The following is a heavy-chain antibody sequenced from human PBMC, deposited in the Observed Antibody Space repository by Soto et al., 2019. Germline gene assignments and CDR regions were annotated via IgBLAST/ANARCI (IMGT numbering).Heavy chain of an antibody. Sequence: QVQLLQSGAEVKKPGASVRISCKSSANTFINNYINWVRQAPGQGLEWLGVYNPRGGTTRYAQKFQSRVTMTGDTSTRTVFMELSNLKSEDTAVYYCARVYGLVQNDDFWSGYYDYWGQGTLVIVSS. D-gene: IGHD3-3*01. CDR2: YNPRGGTT. J-gene: IGHJ4*02. V-gene: IGHV1-46*01. CDR1: ANTFINNY. CDR3: ARVYGLVQNDDFWSGYYDY.